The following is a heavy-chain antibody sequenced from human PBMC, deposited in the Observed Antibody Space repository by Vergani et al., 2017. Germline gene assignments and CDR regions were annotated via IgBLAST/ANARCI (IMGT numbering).Heavy chain of an antibody. CDR3: ARQGYCSSTSCYGYYYYYGMDV. CDR2: IIPILGIA. D-gene: IGHD2-2*01. V-gene: IGHV1-69*02. CDR1: VGTFSSYT. Sequence: QVQLVQSGAEVKKPGSSVKVSCKASVGTFSSYTISWVRQAPGQGLEWMGRIIPILGIANYAQKVQGRVTITADKSTSTAYMELSSLRSEDAAVYYCARQGYCSSTSCYGYYYYYGMDVWGQGTTVTVSS. J-gene: IGHJ6*02.